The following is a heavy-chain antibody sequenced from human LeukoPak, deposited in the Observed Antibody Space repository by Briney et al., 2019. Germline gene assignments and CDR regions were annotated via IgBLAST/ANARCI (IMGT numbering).Heavy chain of an antibody. V-gene: IGHV4-38-2*01. Sequence: SETLSLTCAVSGYSISSGYYWGWIRQPPGKGLGWIGSIYHSGSTYYNPSLKSRVTISVDTSKNQFSLKLSSVTAADTAVYYCVRHANFWFDPWGQGTLVTVSS. CDR3: VRHANFWFDP. J-gene: IGHJ5*02. CDR2: IYHSGST. CDR1: GYSISSGYY.